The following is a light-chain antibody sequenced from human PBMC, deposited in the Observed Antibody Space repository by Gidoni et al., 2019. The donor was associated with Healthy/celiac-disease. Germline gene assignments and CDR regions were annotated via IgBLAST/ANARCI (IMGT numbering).Light chain of an antibody. V-gene: IGKV3-11*01. CDR2: DAS. CDR1: QSVSSY. J-gene: IGKJ2*01. CDR3: QQRSNWPQYT. Sequence: DIVLTQSPATLSLSPGDRATLSCRASQSVSSYLAWYQQNPGQAPRLLIYDASNRATGIPARFSGSGSGTDFTLTISSLEPEDFAVYYCQQRSNWPQYTFGQGTKLEIK.